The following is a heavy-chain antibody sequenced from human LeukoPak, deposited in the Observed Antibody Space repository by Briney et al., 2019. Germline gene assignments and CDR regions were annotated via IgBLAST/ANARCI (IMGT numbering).Heavy chain of an antibody. V-gene: IGHV4-39*01. J-gene: IGHJ4*02. Sequence: SETLSLTCSVSGGSVSSSSFYWGWIRQLPGKGLEWIGSIYYSGNTYYNPSLKSRVTISVVTSKNQFSLRLSSVTAADTAVYYCARHEYDFWSAFDYWGQGTLVTVSS. CDR1: GGSVSSSSFY. CDR3: ARHEYDFWSAFDY. D-gene: IGHD3-3*01. CDR2: IYYSGNT.